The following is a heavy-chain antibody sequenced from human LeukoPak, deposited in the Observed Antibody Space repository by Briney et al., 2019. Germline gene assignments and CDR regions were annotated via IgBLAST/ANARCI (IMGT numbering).Heavy chain of an antibody. J-gene: IGHJ5*02. CDR2: IIPIFGTA. Sequence: GASVKVSCKASGGTFSSYAISWVRQAPGQGLEWMGGIIPIFGTANYAQKFQGRVTITADESTSTAYMELSSLRPEDTAVYYCARDSDPGIVGATISWFDPWGQGTLVTVSS. CDR1: GGTFSSYA. CDR3: ARDSDPGIVGATISWFDP. V-gene: IGHV1-69*13. D-gene: IGHD1-26*01.